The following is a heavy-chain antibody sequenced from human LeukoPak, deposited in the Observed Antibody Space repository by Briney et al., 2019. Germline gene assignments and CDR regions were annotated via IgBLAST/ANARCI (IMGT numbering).Heavy chain of an antibody. Sequence: PGGSLRLSCAASGFTFSSYSMNWVRQAPGKGLEWVSDISSSSSTIYYADSVKGRFTISRDNAKNSLYLQMNSLRDEDTAVYYCARGSDDYGDYTGEYYFDYWGQGTLVTVSS. J-gene: IGHJ4*02. D-gene: IGHD4-17*01. CDR2: ISSSSSTI. V-gene: IGHV3-48*02. CDR1: GFTFSSYS. CDR3: ARGSDDYGDYTGEYYFDY.